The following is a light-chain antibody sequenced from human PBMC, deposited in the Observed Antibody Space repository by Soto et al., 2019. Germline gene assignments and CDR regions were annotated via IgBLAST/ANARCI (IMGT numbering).Light chain of an antibody. J-gene: IGKJ4*01. Sequence: DIQLTQSPSFLSPSVGDRVTITCRASQGISSYLAWYQQKPGKAPKLLIYAASTLQSGVPSRFSGSGSGTEFTLTISSLQPEDFATYYCQQLNSYPTFGGGTKVDIK. CDR3: QQLNSYPT. CDR2: AAS. CDR1: QGISSY. V-gene: IGKV1-9*01.